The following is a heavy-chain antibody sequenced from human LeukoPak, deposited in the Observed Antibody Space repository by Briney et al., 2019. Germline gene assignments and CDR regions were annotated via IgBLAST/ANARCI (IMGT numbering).Heavy chain of an antibody. CDR2: IYYSGST. J-gene: IGHJ6*03. CDR3: AREYSSSWYYYYYYMDV. CDR1: GGSISSSSYY. D-gene: IGHD6-13*01. V-gene: IGHV4-61*01. Sequence: SETLSLTCTVSGGSISSSSYYWSWIRQPPGKGLEWIGYIYYSGSTNYNPSLKSRVTMSVDTSKNQFSLKLSSVTAADTAVYYCAREYSSSWYYYYYYMDVWGKGTTVTISS.